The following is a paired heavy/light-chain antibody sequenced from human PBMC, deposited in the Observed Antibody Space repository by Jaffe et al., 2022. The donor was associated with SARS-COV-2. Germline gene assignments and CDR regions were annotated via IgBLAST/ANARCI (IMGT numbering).Light chain of an antibody. CDR3: VLYMGSGSWV. Sequence: QTVVTQEPSISVSPGGTVTLTCGLTSGSVSTTYYPSWHQQAPGQAPRTLIYNTNTRSSGVPDRFSGSILGNRAALTITGAQADDDSDYFCVLYMGSGSWVFGGGTKLTVL. CDR2: NTN. CDR1: SGSVSTTYY. J-gene: IGLJ3*02. V-gene: IGLV8-61*01.
Heavy chain of an antibody. Sequence: QVQLVESGGGGVQPGKSLRLSCAASGFAFSSYDIHWVRQPPGKGLEWVTVIWHDGSNKYYADSVKGRFNISRDNSKNTLYLQMDNLRAEDTAVYYCARGFPYDFWSGYNPFLHYYGMDVWGQGTTVTVSS. J-gene: IGHJ6*02. V-gene: IGHV3-33*01. D-gene: IGHD3-3*01. CDR2: IWHDGSNK. CDR3: ARGFPYDFWSGYNPFLHYYGMDV. CDR1: GFAFSSYD.